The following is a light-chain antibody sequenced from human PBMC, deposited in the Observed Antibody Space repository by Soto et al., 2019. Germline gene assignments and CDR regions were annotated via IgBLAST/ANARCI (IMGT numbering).Light chain of an antibody. CDR1: SANIGAGYD. V-gene: IGLV1-40*01. J-gene: IGLJ2*01. Sequence: QSVLTQPPSVSGAPGLRVTISCTGTSANIGAGYDVHWYQQLPGTAPKLLIYGDNNRPSGVPDRFSGSKSGTSASLAITGLQAEDEADYYCQSYDNSLSGSWIFGGGTKLT. CDR2: GDN. CDR3: QSYDNSLSGSWI.